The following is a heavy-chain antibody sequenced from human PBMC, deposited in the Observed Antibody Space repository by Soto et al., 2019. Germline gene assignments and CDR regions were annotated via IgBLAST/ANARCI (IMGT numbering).Heavy chain of an antibody. CDR1: GFSLTTTGVG. CDR3: AHVGGLEQWLYRLDH. CDR2: IYWDDDK. D-gene: IGHD6-19*01. V-gene: IGHV2-5*02. Sequence: QITLKESGPSLVKPTQTLTLTCTFSGFSLTTTGVGVVWIRQPPGKALEWLALIYWDDDKHYSPSLRSRLTVTKYTTKNQVVLTLTNVDPADTGTSFCAHVGGLEQWLYRLDHWGQGPLVTVSS. J-gene: IGHJ4*02.